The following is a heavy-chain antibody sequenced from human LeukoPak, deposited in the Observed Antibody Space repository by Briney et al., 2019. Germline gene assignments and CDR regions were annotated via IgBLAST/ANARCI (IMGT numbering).Heavy chain of an antibody. CDR1: GYSFTSYW. D-gene: IGHD3-3*01. CDR2: IYPGDSDT. CDR3: ARGENVFRFALNY. Sequence: GESLKISCKGSGYSFTSYWIGWVRQMPGKGLEWMGIIYPGDSDTRYSPSFQGQVAISADKSISTAYLQWSSLKASDTAMYYCARGENVFRFALNYWGQGTLVTVSS. J-gene: IGHJ4*02. V-gene: IGHV5-51*01.